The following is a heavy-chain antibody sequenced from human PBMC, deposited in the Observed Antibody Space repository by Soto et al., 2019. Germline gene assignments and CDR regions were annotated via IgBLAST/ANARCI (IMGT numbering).Heavy chain of an antibody. CDR2: IYYSGST. D-gene: IGHD3-22*01. CDR3: ARNSNYYDIVLYNWFDP. J-gene: IGHJ5*02. Sequence: TSETLSLTCTVSGGSISSGGYYWSWIRQHPGKGLEWIGYIYYSGSTNYNPSLKSRVTISVDTSKNQFSLKLSSVTAADTAVYYCARNSNYYDIVLYNWFDPWGQGTLVTVSS. V-gene: IGHV4-61*08. CDR1: GGSISSGGYY.